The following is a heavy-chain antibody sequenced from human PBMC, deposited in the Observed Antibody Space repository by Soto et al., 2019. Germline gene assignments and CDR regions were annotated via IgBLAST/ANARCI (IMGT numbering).Heavy chain of an antibody. CDR3: ASLQYSSSWYVSWFDP. J-gene: IGHJ5*02. Sequence: SETLSLTCTVSGGSISSSSYYWGWIRQPPGKGLEWIGSIYYSGSTYYNPSLKSRVTISVDTSKNQFSLKLSSVTAADTAVYYCASLQYSSSWYVSWFDPWGQGTLVTVSS. CDR2: IYYSGST. V-gene: IGHV4-39*01. D-gene: IGHD6-13*01. CDR1: GGSISSSSYY.